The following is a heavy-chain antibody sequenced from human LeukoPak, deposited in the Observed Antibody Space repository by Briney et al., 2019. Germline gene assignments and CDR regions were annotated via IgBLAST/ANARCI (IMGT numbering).Heavy chain of an antibody. D-gene: IGHD6-13*01. Sequence: GGSLRLSCAASGVTLSNYGLHWVRQAPGKGLECVSFIRDDGGYTFYAGSVRGRFTISRDNSKNTLYLQMDSLRAEDTAVYCCAKDRSSTWYGAFDYWGQGTLVTVSS. CDR1: GVTLSNYG. V-gene: IGHV3-30*02. CDR3: AKDRSSTWYGAFDY. CDR2: IRDDGGYT. J-gene: IGHJ4*02.